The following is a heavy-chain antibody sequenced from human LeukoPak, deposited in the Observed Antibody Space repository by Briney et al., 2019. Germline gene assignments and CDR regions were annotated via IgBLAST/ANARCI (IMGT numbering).Heavy chain of an antibody. CDR2: IYHSGST. D-gene: IGHD5-24*01. V-gene: IGHV4-38-2*02. J-gene: IGHJ2*01. CDR1: DYSISRGYY. CDR3: ARPGRQDAYNGHYWYFDL. Sequence: PSETLSLTCTVSDYSISRGYYWGWIRQPPGKGLEWIGSIYHSGSTYYNPSLKSRVTISVDTSKNQFSLNLRSVTAADTAVYYCARPGRQDAYNGHYWYFDLWGRGTLVTVSS.